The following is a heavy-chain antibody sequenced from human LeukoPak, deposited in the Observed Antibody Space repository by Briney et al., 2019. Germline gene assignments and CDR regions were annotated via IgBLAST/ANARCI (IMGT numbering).Heavy chain of an antibody. CDR3: ATDVDMVTGALEI. CDR2: IYHSGST. CDR1: GGSISSTNW. J-gene: IGHJ3*02. D-gene: IGHD5-18*01. V-gene: IGHV4-4*02. Sequence: PSGTLSLTCAVSGGSISSTNWWSWVRQPPGKGLEWIGEIYHSGSTNYNPSLKSRVSISVDTSKNQLSLKLSSVTAADTAAYYCATDVDMVTGALEIWGQGTMVTVSS.